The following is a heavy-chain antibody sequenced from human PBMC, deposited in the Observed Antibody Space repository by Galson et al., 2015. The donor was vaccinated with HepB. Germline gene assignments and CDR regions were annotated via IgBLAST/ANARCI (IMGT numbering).Heavy chain of an antibody. V-gene: IGHV3-21*01. D-gene: IGHD5-24*01. CDR1: GFTFSSYS. CDR3: ASYHGYNGLVVDY. J-gene: IGHJ4*02. Sequence: SLRLSCAASGFTFSSYSMNWVRQAPGKGLEWVSSISSSSSYIYYADSVKGRFTISRDNAKNSLYLRMNSLRAEDTAVYYCASYHGYNGLVVDYWGQGTLVTVSS. CDR2: ISSSSSYI.